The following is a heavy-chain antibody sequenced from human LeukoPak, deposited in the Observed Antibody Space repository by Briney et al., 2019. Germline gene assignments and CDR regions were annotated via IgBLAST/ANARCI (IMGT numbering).Heavy chain of an antibody. CDR1: GFTFSGYY. Sequence: RASETLSLTCAVYGFTFSGYYWSWLRQPPGKGLEWIGEINHSGSTNYNPSLKSRVTISVDTSNNQFSLKLSSVTAADTAVYYCARGWVAFDIWGQGTMVTVSS. V-gene: IGHV4-34*01. CDR3: ARGWVAFDI. D-gene: IGHD7-27*01. CDR2: INHSGST. J-gene: IGHJ3*02.